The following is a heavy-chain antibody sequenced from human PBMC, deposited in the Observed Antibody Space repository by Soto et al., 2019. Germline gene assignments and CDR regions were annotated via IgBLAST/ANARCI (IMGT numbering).Heavy chain of an antibody. CDR3: ARELDGMDV. CDR1: GITFSDYY. J-gene: IGHJ6*02. V-gene: IGHV3-11*05. Sequence: QVQLVESGGGLVKPGGSLRLSCAASGITFSDYYMSWIRQAPGKGLEWVSYISSSGHYTEHADSVRGRFTTSRDNGRNSPEPEMNSLRVEDTAVYYCARELDGMDVWGQGTTVTVSS. CDR2: ISSSGHYT.